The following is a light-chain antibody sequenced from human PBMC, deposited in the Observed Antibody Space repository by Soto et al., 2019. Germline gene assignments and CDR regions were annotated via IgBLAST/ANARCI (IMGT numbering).Light chain of an antibody. Sequence: DIQMTQSPSSLSASVGDRVTITCQASHDISNYLSWYQQKPGKAPNRLIYDASNLKTGVPSRFSGSGSGTEFIFIISSLQPEDIATYYCQQYGNLPITFGQGTRLEIK. CDR2: DAS. V-gene: IGKV1-33*01. J-gene: IGKJ5*01. CDR1: HDISNY. CDR3: QQYGNLPIT.